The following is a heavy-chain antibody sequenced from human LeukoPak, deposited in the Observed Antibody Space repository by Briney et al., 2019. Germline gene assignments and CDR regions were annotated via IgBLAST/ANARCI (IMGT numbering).Heavy chain of an antibody. Sequence: GGSLRLSCAASGLTFSSYWMHWVRQAPGKGLVWVSRINSDGSSTNYADSVKGRFTISRDNAKNTLYLQMNSLRAEDTAVYYCAKELRGYSYGLRNNWFDPWGQGTLVTVSS. CDR2: INSDGSST. J-gene: IGHJ5*02. V-gene: IGHV3-74*01. D-gene: IGHD5-18*01. CDR3: AKELRGYSYGLRNNWFDP. CDR1: GLTFSSYW.